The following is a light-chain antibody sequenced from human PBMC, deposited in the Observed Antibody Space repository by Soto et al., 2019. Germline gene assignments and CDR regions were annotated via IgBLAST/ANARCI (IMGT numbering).Light chain of an antibody. J-gene: IGKJ4*01. CDR2: GVS. V-gene: IGKV3-20*01. CDR3: HQYGNSPLT. CDR1: QSVRSDY. Sequence: EIVLTQSPATLSLSPGDRATLSCRASQSVRSDYFAWYQQKPGQPPRVILFGVSTRATAIPDRFSGSGSGTDFTLTISRLKPDDFGLYYCHQYGNSPLTFGGGTKVE.